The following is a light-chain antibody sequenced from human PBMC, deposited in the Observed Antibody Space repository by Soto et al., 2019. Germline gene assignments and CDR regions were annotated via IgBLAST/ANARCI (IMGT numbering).Light chain of an antibody. CDR2: EVN. CDR1: SFDVDDYNS. CDR3: SVYTTSSTPSYV. Sequence: QSVLTQPASVSGSPGQSINISCTGTSFDVDDYNSVSWYQQPPGKAPKLIIYEVNNRPSGVSNRFSGSNSDNTASLTISGLQAEDEADYYCSVYTTSSTPSYVFGTGTKVTVL. J-gene: IGLJ1*01. V-gene: IGLV2-14*01.